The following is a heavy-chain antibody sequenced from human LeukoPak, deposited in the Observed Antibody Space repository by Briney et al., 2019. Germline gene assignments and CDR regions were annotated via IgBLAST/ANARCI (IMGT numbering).Heavy chain of an antibody. CDR3: AKDSRYGSGSYSDY. CDR2: ISGSGGST. D-gene: IGHD3-10*01. Sequence: PGGSLRLSCAASGFTFSSYAMSWVRQAPGKGLEWVSAISGSGGSTYYADSVKGRFTISRDNSKNTLYLQMNSLRAEDTAVYYCAKDSRYGSGSYSDYWGQGTLVTVSS. J-gene: IGHJ4*02. V-gene: IGHV3-23*01. CDR1: GFTFSSYA.